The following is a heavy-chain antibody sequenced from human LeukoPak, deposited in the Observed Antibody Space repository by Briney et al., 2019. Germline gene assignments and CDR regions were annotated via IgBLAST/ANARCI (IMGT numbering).Heavy chain of an antibody. CDR1: GFTFSDYA. Sequence: GGSLRLSCAASGFTFSDYALSWVRQAPGKGLEWVGFIRSKAYGGTTEYAASVKGRFTISRDDSKSIAYLQMNSLKTEDTAVYYCTTVTTGYFDYWGQGTLVTVSS. J-gene: IGHJ4*02. D-gene: IGHD4-11*01. V-gene: IGHV3-49*04. CDR3: TTVTTGYFDY. CDR2: IRSKAYGGTT.